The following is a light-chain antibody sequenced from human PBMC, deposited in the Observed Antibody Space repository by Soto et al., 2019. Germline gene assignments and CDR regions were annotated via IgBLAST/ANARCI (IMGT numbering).Light chain of an antibody. CDR3: QQYSNWPFT. J-gene: IGKJ2*01. CDR2: GES. V-gene: IGKV3-15*01. Sequence: EIVMTQSPATLSVSPGERVTLSCRASQSVGSNLAWYQQKPGQVPRLLIYGESSRATGIPTTFGGSGSGAEFTLTISSLQSEDFAIYYCQQYSNWPFTFGQGTKVDIK. CDR1: QSVGSN.